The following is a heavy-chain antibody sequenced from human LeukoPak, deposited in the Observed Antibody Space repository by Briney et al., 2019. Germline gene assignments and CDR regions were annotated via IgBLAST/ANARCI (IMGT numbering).Heavy chain of an antibody. V-gene: IGHV4-34*01. D-gene: IGHD3-9*01. CDR1: GGSFSGYY. J-gene: IGHJ4*02. Sequence: SETLSLTCAVSGGSFSGYYWSWIRQPPGKGLEWIGEINHSGSTNYNPSLKSRVTISVDTSKNQFSLKLSSVTAADTAVYYCARGNYYDILTGYRWWGQGTLVTVSS. CDR2: INHSGST. CDR3: ARGNYYDILTGYRW.